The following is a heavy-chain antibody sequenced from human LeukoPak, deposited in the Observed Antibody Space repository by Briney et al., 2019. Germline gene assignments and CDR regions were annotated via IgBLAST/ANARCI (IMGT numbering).Heavy chain of an antibody. D-gene: IGHD1-26*01. CDR1: GYTFTSYD. J-gene: IGHJ4*02. CDR2: MNPNSGNT. CDR3: AREGSSGVGAPVD. Sequence: WSSVKVSCKASGYTFTSYDINWVRQATGQGLEWMGWMNPNSGNTGYAQKFQGRVTMTRNTSISTAYMELSSLRSEDTAVYYCAREGSSGVGAPVDWGQGTLVTVSS. V-gene: IGHV1-8*01.